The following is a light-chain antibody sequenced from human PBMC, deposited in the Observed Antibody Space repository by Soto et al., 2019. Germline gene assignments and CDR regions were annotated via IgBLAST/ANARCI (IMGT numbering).Light chain of an antibody. CDR3: QQYGTSVYT. CDR1: QSVSNNY. CDR2: ATS. J-gene: IGKJ2*01. V-gene: IGKV3-20*01. Sequence: EIVLTQSPGTLSLSPGERATLSCRASQSVSNNYLAWYQQKPGHAPRLLIYATSSRATGIPDRFSGSGSGTDFTLTISRLEPEDFAVYYCQQYGTSVYTFGPGTRLEIK.